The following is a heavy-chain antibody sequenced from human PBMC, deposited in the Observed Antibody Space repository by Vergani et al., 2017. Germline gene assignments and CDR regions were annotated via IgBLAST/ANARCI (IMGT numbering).Heavy chain of an antibody. J-gene: IGHJ4*02. CDR3: ARHSRYSSGWSRFDY. D-gene: IGHD6-19*01. CDR1: GGSISSSSYY. CDR2: IYYSGST. V-gene: IGHV4-39*01. Sequence: QLQLQESGPGLVKPSETLSLTCTVSGGSISSSSYYWGWIRQPPGKGLEWIGSIYYSGSTYYNPSLKSRVTISVDTSKNQFSLKLSSVTAADTAVYYCARHSRYSSGWSRFDYGGQGTLVTVSS.